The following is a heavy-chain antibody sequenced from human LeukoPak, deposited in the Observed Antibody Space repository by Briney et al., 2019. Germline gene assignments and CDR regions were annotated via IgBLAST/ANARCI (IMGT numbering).Heavy chain of an antibody. Sequence: SETLSLTCTVSGGSVSSGTFYWSWIRQPPGKGLEYIVSIYSDGSTYYNPSLKSRVTVSVDTSKNEFSLRLSSVTAADTAVYYCARHQRQDAFDIWGQGTMVTVSS. J-gene: IGHJ3*02. CDR2: IYSDGST. V-gene: IGHV4-39*01. CDR1: GGSVSSGTFY. CDR3: ARHQRQDAFDI.